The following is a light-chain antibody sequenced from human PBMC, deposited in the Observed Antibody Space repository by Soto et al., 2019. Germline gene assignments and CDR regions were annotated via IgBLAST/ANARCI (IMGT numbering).Light chain of an antibody. CDR3: QQRSNWIT. CDR1: QSVSTY. CDR2: DAS. J-gene: IGKJ5*01. V-gene: IGKV3-11*01. Sequence: EIVLTQSPATLSLSPGEKATLSCRASQSVSTYLGWYQQKPGQAPRLLIYDASNRATGIPARFSGSGSGTDFTLTISSLEPEDFAVYYCQQRSNWITFGQGTHWRL.